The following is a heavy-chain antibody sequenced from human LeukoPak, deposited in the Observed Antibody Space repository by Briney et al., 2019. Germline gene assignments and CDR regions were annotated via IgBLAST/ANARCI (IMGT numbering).Heavy chain of an antibody. CDR1: GYPINNAYY. J-gene: IGHJ4*02. Sequence: SETLSLTCGVSGYPINNAYYWVWIRQPPGKGLEWIGSLYHPDSTYYNPSLKSRVTMSVDTSKNQFSLKLSSVTAADTAVYYCARDIGDFWSGYYRYWGQGTLVTVSS. D-gene: IGHD3-3*01. CDR2: LYHPDST. V-gene: IGHV4-38-2*02. CDR3: ARDIGDFWSGYYRY.